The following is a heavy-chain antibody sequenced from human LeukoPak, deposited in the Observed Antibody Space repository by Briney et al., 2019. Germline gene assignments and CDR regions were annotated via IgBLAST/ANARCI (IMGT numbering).Heavy chain of an antibody. D-gene: IGHD3-10*01. Sequence: GGSLRLSCAASGFTFISYGMHWVRQAPGKGLEWVAVTWYDGSNKYYADSVKGRFTISRDNSKNTLYLQMNSLRAEDTAVYYCARDGKLLWFGELDYYMEVWGKGTTVTVSS. CDR1: GFTFISYG. CDR2: TWYDGSNK. CDR3: ARDGKLLWFGELDYYMEV. J-gene: IGHJ6*03. V-gene: IGHV3-33*01.